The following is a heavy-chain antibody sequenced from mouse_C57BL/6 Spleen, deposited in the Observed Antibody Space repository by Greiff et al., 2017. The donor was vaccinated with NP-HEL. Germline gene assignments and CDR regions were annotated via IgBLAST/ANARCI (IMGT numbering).Heavy chain of an antibody. V-gene: IGHV1-82*01. D-gene: IGHD1-1*01. CDR2: IYPGDGDT. CDR3: ASDDTTVVGYAMDY. J-gene: IGHJ4*01. Sequence: VQLQQSGPELVKPGASVKISCKASGYAFSSSWMNWVKQRPGKGLEWIGRIYPGDGDTNYNGKFKGKATLTADKSSSTAYMQLSSLTSEDSAVYFCASDDTTVVGYAMDYWGQGTSVTVSS. CDR1: GYAFSSSW.